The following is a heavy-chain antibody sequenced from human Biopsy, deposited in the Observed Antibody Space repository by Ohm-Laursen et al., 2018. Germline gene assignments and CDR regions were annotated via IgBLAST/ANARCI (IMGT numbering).Heavy chain of an antibody. CDR3: ARDPLNGHKHFDY. CDR2: INCKTGAT. V-gene: IGHV1-2*02. D-gene: IGHD2-8*01. J-gene: IGHJ4*02. CDR1: SYTFTDYN. Sequence: EASVKVSCKASSYTFTDYNIHWMRQAPGQGLEWLGYINCKTGATNYAQKFQGTVTMTRDTSISTAYLALGSLRSADPAIYYCARDPLNGHKHFDYWGQGSLVTVSS.